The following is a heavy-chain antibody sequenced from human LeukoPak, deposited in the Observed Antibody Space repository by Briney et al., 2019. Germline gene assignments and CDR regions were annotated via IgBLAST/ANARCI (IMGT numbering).Heavy chain of an antibody. CDR3: ARDDSSGSQGY. CDR1: GGSINSYY. D-gene: IGHD6-19*01. J-gene: IGHJ4*02. V-gene: IGHV4-4*07. CDR2: IYTSGST. Sequence: SETLSLTCTVSGGSINSYYWSWIRQPPGKGLEWIGRIYTSGSTNYNPSLKSRVTMSVDTSKNQFSLKLSSVTATDTAVYYCARDDSSGSQGYWGQGTLVTVSS.